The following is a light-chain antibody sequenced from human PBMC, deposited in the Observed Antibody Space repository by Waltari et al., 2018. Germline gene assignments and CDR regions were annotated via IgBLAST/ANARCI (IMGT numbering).Light chain of an antibody. CDR2: YAS. CDR3: QQGGGYPLT. J-gene: IGKJ4*01. V-gene: IGKV1-17*01. CDR1: QDINTF. Sequence: DIQMSQSPSSLSASVGDRVIITCRASQDINTFLNWFQQKPGRAPNLLIYYASTLASGVPSRFSGSGSGTVFSLTISSLQPEDFATYYCQQGGGYPLTFGGGTRVEIK.